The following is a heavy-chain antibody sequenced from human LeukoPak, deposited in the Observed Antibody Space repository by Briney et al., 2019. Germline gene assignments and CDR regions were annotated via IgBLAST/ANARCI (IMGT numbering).Heavy chain of an antibody. D-gene: IGHD3-16*01. V-gene: IGHV4-38-2*02. CDR1: GYSISSGYY. CDR2: IYHSRST. CDR3: ARGPGGNFDY. Sequence: SETLSLTCTVSGYSISSGYYWGWIRQPPGKGLEWIGSIYHSRSTYYNPSLKSRVTISVDTSKNQFSLKLSSVTAADTAVYYCARGPGGNFDYWGQGTLVTVSS. J-gene: IGHJ4*02.